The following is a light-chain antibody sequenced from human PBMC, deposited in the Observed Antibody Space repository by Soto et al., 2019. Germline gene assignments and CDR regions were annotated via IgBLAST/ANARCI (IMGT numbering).Light chain of an antibody. Sequence: EIVLTQSPGTLSLSPGERATLSCRASQSVSSSYLAWYQQKPGQAPRLLIYGASSRATGIPDRFSGSGSGTDFTLTISRLEPEDFAVYSCHHYGSSPLFGQGTKLEIK. V-gene: IGKV3-20*01. CDR1: QSVSSSY. CDR3: HHYGSSPL. CDR2: GAS. J-gene: IGKJ2*01.